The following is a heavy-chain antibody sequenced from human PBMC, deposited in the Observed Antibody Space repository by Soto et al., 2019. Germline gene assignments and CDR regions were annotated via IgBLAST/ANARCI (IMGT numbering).Heavy chain of an antibody. Sequence: GGSLRLSCAASGFTFSRYWMSWVRQGPGKGLEWVANIKQDGSEKYYVDSVKGRFTISRDNAKNSLYLQMNSLRAEDTAVYYCARDTIFVRMYVWGQGTTVTVSS. CDR1: GFTFSRYW. J-gene: IGHJ6*02. V-gene: IGHV3-7*05. CDR3: ARDTIFVRMYV. CDR2: IKQDGSEK. D-gene: IGHD3-3*01.